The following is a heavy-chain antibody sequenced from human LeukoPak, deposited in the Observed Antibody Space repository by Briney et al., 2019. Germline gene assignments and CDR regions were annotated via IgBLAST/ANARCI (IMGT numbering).Heavy chain of an antibody. CDR3: ARDRVVTTNSFDDAFDI. Sequence: ASVKVSCKASGYTFTGYYMHWVRQAPGQGLEWMGWINPNSGGTNYAQKFQGRVTMTRDTSISTAYMELSRLRSDDTAVYYCARDRVVTTNSFDDAFDIWGQGTMVTVSS. CDR1: GYTFTGYY. J-gene: IGHJ3*02. CDR2: INPNSGGT. V-gene: IGHV1-2*02. D-gene: IGHD4-11*01.